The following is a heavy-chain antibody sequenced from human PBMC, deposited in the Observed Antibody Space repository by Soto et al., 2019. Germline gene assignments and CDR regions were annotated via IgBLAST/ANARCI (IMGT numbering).Heavy chain of an antibody. CDR2: ISHDGIHK. V-gene: IGHV3-30-3*01. Sequence: QVRLVESGGGVVQPGRSLRLSCTASGFSFSSYAMYWFRQPPGKGLEWVAVISHDGIHKHYADSVKGLVTVSRDNSNHSLDLQRNSLRGEDTAMYYCARDMYSSDYFVKWFEPWGQGTLVTVSS. CDR3: ARDMYSSDYFVKWFEP. D-gene: IGHD6-19*01. CDR1: GFSFSSYA. J-gene: IGHJ5*02.